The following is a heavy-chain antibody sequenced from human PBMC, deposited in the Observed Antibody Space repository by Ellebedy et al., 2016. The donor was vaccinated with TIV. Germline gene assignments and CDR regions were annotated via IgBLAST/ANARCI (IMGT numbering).Heavy chain of an antibody. J-gene: IGHJ6*02. D-gene: IGHD2-2*01. CDR1: GFTFSSYE. CDR2: IRSKAYGGTT. CDR3: ARDLAPLVGEYQLLSLDPGMDV. V-gene: IGHV3-71*01. Sequence: GESLKISCAASGFTFSSYEMNWVRQAPGKGLEWVGFIRSKAYGGTTEYAASVQGRFTISRDNAKNSLYLQMNSLRAEDTAVYYCARDLAPLVGEYQLLSLDPGMDVWGQGTTVTVSS.